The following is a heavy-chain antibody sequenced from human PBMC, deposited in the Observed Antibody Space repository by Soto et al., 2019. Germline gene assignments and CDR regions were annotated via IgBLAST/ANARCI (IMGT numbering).Heavy chain of an antibody. V-gene: IGHV3-23*01. D-gene: IGHD3-16*01. Sequence: GGSLRLSCAASGFTFSSYAMSWVRQAPGKGLEWVSAISGSGGSTYYADPVKGRFTISRDNSKNTLYLQMNSLRAEDTAVYYCAKDLRDYVWGSSFDYWGQGTLVTVSS. CDR3: AKDLRDYVWGSSFDY. J-gene: IGHJ4*02. CDR1: GFTFSSYA. CDR2: ISGSGGST.